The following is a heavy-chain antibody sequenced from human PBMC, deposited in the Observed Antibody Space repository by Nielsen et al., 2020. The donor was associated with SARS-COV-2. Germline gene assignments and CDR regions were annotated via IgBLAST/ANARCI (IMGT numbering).Heavy chain of an antibody. V-gene: IGHV3-30-3*02. D-gene: IGHD3-16*02. Sequence: VRQMPGKGLEWVAVISYDGSNKYYADSVKGRFTISRDNSKNTLYLQMNSLRAEDTAVYYCAKDWVITFGGVIPPDYWGQGTLVTVSS. CDR2: ISYDGSNK. CDR3: AKDWVITFGGVIPPDY. J-gene: IGHJ4*02.